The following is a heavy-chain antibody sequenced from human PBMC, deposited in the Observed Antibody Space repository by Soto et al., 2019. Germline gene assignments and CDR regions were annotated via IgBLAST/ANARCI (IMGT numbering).Heavy chain of an antibody. J-gene: IGHJ4*01. D-gene: IGHD5-12*01. V-gene: IGHV1-69*06. CDR2: VLPISGST. CDR3: ATIRVRGGPLRFED. Sequence: QVQLVQSGAEVRKPGSSVKVSCKTSGGLISKYSFNWVRQAPGQGLEWMGGVLPISGSTDYAQKFQGRLRITANRSTSTVYMELIRLRSDDTANYYCATIRVRGGPLRFEDGGQGMLISVSS. CDR1: GGLISKYS.